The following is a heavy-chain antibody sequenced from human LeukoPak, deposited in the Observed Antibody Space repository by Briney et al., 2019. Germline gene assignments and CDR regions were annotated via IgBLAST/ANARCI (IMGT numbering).Heavy chain of an antibody. CDR1: GGSFSGYY. J-gene: IGHJ4*02. CDR3: ARVVLRYCSSTSCYRAGRFDY. D-gene: IGHD2-2*01. Sequence: SETLSLTCAVYGGSFSGYYWSWIRQPPGKGLEWIGEINHSGSTNYNPSLKSRVTISVDTSKNQISLKLSSVTAADTAVYYCARVVLRYCSSTSCYRAGRFDYWGQGTLVTVSS. CDR2: INHSGST. V-gene: IGHV4-34*01.